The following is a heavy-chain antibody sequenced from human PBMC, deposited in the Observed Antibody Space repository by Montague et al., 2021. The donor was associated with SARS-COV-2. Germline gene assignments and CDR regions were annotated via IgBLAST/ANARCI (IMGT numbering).Heavy chain of an antibody. J-gene: IGHJ4*02. Sequence: SETLSLTCTVSGGSISSYYWSWIRQPPGKGLEWIGYMYYSGSTNYNPSLKSRVTLSVDTSKNQFSLKLSSVTAADTAVYYCARDFADWGQETLVTVSA. CDR2: MYYSGST. CDR1: GGSISSYY. V-gene: IGHV4-59*01. CDR3: ARDFAD.